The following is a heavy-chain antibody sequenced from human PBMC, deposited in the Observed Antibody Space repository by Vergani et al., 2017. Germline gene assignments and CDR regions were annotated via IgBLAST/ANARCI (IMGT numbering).Heavy chain of an antibody. Sequence: QVQLQESGPGLVKPSQTLSLTCTVSGGSINSHNYYWSWIRQPAGKGLEWVGRIHTSESTNYNPSLKSRVTMSEDTSENQFSLNLTSVTAADTAVYFCARGSCLGGSCYKALFDYWGQGILVTGSS. CDR2: IHTSEST. J-gene: IGHJ4*02. D-gene: IGHD2-15*01. CDR3: ARGSCLGGSCYKALFDY. CDR1: GGSINSHNYY. V-gene: IGHV4-61*02.